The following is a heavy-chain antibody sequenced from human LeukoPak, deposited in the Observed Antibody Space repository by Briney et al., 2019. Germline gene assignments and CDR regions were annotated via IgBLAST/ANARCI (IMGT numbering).Heavy chain of an antibody. CDR2: ISSSSSYI. Sequence: PGGSLRLSCAASGVTLSSYSMNWVRQVPGKGLEWVSSISSSSSYIYYADSVKGRFTISRDNAKNSLYLQMNSLRAEDTALYYCAKDMSPSEGYYDSSGYYGAFDIWGQGTMVTVSS. J-gene: IGHJ3*02. V-gene: IGHV3-21*04. CDR3: AKDMSPSEGYYDSSGYYGAFDI. CDR1: GVTLSSYS. D-gene: IGHD3-22*01.